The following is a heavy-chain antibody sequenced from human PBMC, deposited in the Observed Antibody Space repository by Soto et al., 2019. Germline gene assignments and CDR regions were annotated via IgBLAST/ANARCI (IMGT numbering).Heavy chain of an antibody. V-gene: IGHV4-34*01. CDR2: INHSGST. CDR1: GGSFSGYY. Sequence: SETLSLTCAVYGGSFSGYYWSWIRQPPGKGLEWIGEINHSGSTNYNPSLKSRVTISVDTSKNQFSLKLSSVTAADTAVYYCASSRGYSSSWYDYYYGMDVWGQGTTVTVSS. D-gene: IGHD6-13*01. CDR3: ASSRGYSSSWYDYYYGMDV. J-gene: IGHJ6*02.